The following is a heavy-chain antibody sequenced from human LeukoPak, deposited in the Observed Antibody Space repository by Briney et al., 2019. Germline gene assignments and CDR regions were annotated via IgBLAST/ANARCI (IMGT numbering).Heavy chain of an antibody. Sequence: SVKVSCKASGGTFSSYAISWVRQAPGQGLEWMGRIIPIFGTANYAQKFQGRVTITTDESTSTAYMELSSLRSEDTAVYYCAYTERGYSGYGIDYWGQGTLVTVSS. CDR3: AYTERGYSGYGIDY. V-gene: IGHV1-69*05. J-gene: IGHJ4*02. CDR2: IIPIFGTA. D-gene: IGHD5-12*01. CDR1: GGTFSSYA.